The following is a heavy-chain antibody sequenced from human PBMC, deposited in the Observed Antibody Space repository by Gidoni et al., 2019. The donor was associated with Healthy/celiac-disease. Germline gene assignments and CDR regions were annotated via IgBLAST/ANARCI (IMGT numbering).Heavy chain of an antibody. CDR3: ARVLPSSGWPNWFDP. D-gene: IGHD6-19*01. CDR2: IYYSGST. Sequence: PGLVKPSETLSLTCSVSGGSISSSSYFWGWIRQPPGKGLQWIGTIYYSGSTYYNPSLKSRVTISVDTSKNQFSLKLSSVTAADTAVYYCARVLPSSGWPNWFDPWGQGTLVTVSS. J-gene: IGHJ5*02. CDR1: GGSISSSSYF. V-gene: IGHV4-39*01.